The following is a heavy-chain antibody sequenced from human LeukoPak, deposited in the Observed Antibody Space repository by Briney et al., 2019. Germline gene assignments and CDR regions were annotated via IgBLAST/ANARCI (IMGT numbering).Heavy chain of an antibody. Sequence: GGSLRLSCAASGFTVSNNYMSWVRQAPGKGLEWVSVIYSGGITYYADSVKGRFTISRDNSKNTLFLQMNSLRAEDTAVYFCVRDHNYAFDYWGQGTLVTVSS. CDR2: IYSGGIT. CDR3: VRDHNYAFDY. V-gene: IGHV3-53*01. CDR1: GFTVSNNY. J-gene: IGHJ4*02. D-gene: IGHD5-18*01.